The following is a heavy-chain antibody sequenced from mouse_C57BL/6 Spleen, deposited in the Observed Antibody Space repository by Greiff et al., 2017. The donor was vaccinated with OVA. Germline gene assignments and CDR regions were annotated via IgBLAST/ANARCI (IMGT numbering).Heavy chain of an antibody. CDR1: GYTFTDYE. CDR3: TKSTMITTGYYYAMDY. D-gene: IGHD2-4*01. Sequence: QVQLKESGAELVRPGASVTLSCKASGYTFTDYEMHWVKQTPVHGLEWIGAIDPETGGTAYKQKFKGKAILTADKSSSTAYMELRSLTSEDSAVYYCTKSTMITTGYYYAMDYWGQGTSVTVSS. CDR2: IDPETGGT. J-gene: IGHJ4*01. V-gene: IGHV1-15*01.